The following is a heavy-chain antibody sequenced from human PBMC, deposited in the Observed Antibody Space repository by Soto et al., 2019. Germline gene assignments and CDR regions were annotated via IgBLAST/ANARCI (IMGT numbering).Heavy chain of an antibody. CDR1: GYTFIRYG. J-gene: IGHJ6*02. CDR2: VSPYDDKT. Sequence: QVQLVQSSGEVKKPGASVKVSCKASGYTFIRYGITWVRQAPGQGLEWLGWVSPYDDKTIYAQKVKGRVTMTTDTSTRIVYMELRGLKSDDTAVYYCARGGYYDNSWGTLSHYGLDVWGQGTSVTVSS. D-gene: IGHD3-16*01. CDR3: ARGGYYDNSWGTLSHYGLDV. V-gene: IGHV1-18*01.